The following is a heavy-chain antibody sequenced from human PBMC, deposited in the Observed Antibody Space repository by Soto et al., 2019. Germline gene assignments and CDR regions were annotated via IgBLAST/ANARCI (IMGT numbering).Heavy chain of an antibody. V-gene: IGHV4-34*01. CDR3: ARGSWDDGMDV. CDR1: GGSFSCYY. CDR2: INHSGST. Sequence: PSETLSLTCAVYGGSFSCYYWSWIRQPPGKGLEWIGEINHSGSTNYNPSLKSRVTISVDTSKNQFSLKLSSVTAADTAVYYCARGSWDDGMDVWGQGTTVTVSS. J-gene: IGHJ6*02. D-gene: IGHD1-26*01.